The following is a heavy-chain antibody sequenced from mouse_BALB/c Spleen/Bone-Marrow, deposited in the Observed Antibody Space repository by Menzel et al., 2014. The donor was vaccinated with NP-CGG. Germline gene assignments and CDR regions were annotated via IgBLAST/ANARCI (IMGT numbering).Heavy chain of an antibody. V-gene: IGHV2-9*02. J-gene: IGHJ4*01. CDR2: IWAGGST. CDR1: GFSLTSYG. Sequence: VQLQQSGPGLVAPSQSLSIPCTVSGFSLTSYGVHWVRQPPGKGLESLGVIWAGGSTNYNSALMSRLSISKDNSKSQVFLKMNSLQTDDTAMYYCARDYGSSYYAMDYWGQGTSVTVSS. D-gene: IGHD1-1*01. CDR3: ARDYGSSYYAMDY.